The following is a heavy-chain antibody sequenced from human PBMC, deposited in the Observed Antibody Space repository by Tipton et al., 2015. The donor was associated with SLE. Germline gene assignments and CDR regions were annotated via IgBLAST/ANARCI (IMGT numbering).Heavy chain of an antibody. D-gene: IGHD2-2*01. CDR3: SRYCTMTNCYRGTLDI. J-gene: IGHJ3*02. Sequence: SLRLSCEGSGFTFRNAWITWVRQAPGKGLEWVGRIKSKIDGGATEYSASVSDRITISRDDSKSAVYLHMKSLETEDTALYYCSRYCTMTNCYRGTLDIWGQGTMVTVSS. CDR1: GFTFRNAW. CDR2: IKSKIDGGAT. V-gene: IGHV3-15*05.